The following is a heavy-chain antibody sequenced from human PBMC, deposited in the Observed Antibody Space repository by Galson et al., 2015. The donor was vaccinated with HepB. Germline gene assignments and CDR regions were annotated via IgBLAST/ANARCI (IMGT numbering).Heavy chain of an antibody. CDR2: ISWNSGSI. Sequence: SLRLSCAASGFTFDDYAMHWVRQAPGKGLEWVSGISWNSGSIGYADSVKGRFTISRDNAKNSPYLQMNSLRAEDAALYYCAKARWLQQYAFDIWGQGTMVTVSS. V-gene: IGHV3-9*01. CDR3: AKARWLQQYAFDI. J-gene: IGHJ3*02. CDR1: GFTFDDYA. D-gene: IGHD5-24*01.